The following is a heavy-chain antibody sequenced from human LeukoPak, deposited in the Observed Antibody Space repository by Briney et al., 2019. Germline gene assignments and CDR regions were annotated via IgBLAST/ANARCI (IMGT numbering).Heavy chain of an antibody. D-gene: IGHD3-3*01. J-gene: IGHJ4*02. V-gene: IGHV3-30*02. CDR3: ANSGEFLEWSFDY. CDR1: GFTFSSYG. CDR2: IRYDGSNK. Sequence: GGSLRLSCAASGFTFSSYGMHWVRQAPGKGLEWVAFIRYDGSNKYYADSVKGRFTISRDNSKNTLYLQMNSLRAEDTAVYYCANSGEFLEWSFDYWGQGTLVTVSS.